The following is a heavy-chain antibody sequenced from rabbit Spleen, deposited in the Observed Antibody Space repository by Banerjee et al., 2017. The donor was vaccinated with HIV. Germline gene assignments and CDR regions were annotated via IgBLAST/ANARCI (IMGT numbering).Heavy chain of an antibody. D-gene: IGHD4-2*01. V-gene: IGHV1S45*01. Sequence: QEQLVEYGGDLVKPGASLTLTCKASGLDLSIRYWICWVRQAPGKGLEWIACFDVIKSGNTYYANWAKGRFTISKTSSTTVALQVTSLTAADTATYFCARDAAGREDFNLWGQGTLVTVS. CDR3: ARDAAGREDFNL. CDR1: GLDLSIRYW. CDR2: FDVIKSGNT. J-gene: IGHJ4*01.